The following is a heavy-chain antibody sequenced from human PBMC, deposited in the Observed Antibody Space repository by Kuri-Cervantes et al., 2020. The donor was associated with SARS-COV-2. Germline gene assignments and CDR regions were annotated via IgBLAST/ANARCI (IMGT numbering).Heavy chain of an antibody. Sequence: SVKVSCKASGGTFSSYAVTWVRQVPGQGFEWMGRIIPLFGTTIYAQEFRDRVTFTADKSTNTAYMELSSLRSGDTAVYYCARPYCTTTTCYDGTFDSWGQGTLVTVSS. D-gene: IGHD2-2*01. J-gene: IGHJ4*02. CDR2: IIPLFGTT. V-gene: IGHV1-69*06. CDR3: ARPYCTTTTCYDGTFDS. CDR1: GGTFSSYA.